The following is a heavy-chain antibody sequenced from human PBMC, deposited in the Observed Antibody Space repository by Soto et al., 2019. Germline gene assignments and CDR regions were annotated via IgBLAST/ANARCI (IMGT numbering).Heavy chain of an antibody. D-gene: IGHD3-3*01. Sequence: PGESLKISCKGSGYSFTSYWIGWVRQMPGKGLEWMGIIYPGDSDTRYSPSFQGQVTISADKSISTAYLQWSSLKASDTAMYYCARFPYDFWSGYYTKHYYYGMDVWGQGTTVTVS. J-gene: IGHJ6*02. V-gene: IGHV5-51*01. CDR1: GYSFTSYW. CDR3: ARFPYDFWSGYYTKHYYYGMDV. CDR2: IYPGDSDT.